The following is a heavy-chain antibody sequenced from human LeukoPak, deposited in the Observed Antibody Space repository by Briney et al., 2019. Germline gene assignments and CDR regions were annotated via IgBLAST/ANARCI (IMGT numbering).Heavy chain of an antibody. J-gene: IGHJ4*02. CDR3: ARGKGGATTRKIFDY. D-gene: IGHD1-26*01. V-gene: IGHV1-2*02. CDR1: GYTFTGYY. CDR2: INPNSGGT. Sequence: AXVKVXXXASGYTFTGYYMHWVRQAPGQGLEWMGWINPNSGGTNYAQKFQGRVTMTRDTSISTAYMELSRLRSDDTAVYYCARGKGGATTRKIFDYWGQGTLVTVSS.